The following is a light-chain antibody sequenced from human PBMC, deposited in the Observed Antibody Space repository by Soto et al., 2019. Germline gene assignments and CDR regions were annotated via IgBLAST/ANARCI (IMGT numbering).Light chain of an antibody. Sequence: QSVLTQPPSASGTPGQRVTISCSGSSSSIGTNSVYWYQQLPGTAPKLLIYRNNQRLSGVPDRFSGSKSGTSASLAISGLRSEDEADYYCASWDDSLSGYVFGTGTKVTVL. CDR3: ASWDDSLSGYV. V-gene: IGLV1-47*01. J-gene: IGLJ1*01. CDR2: RNN. CDR1: SSSIGTNS.